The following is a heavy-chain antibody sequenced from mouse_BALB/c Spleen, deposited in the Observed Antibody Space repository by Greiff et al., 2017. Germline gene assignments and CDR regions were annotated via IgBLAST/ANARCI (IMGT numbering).Heavy chain of an antibody. D-gene: IGHD1-1*01. CDR3: ARAYYGSFDV. V-gene: IGHV5-6-5*01. Sequence: EVKLVESGGGLVKPGGSLKLSCAASGFTFSSYAMSWVRQTPEKRLEWVASISSGGSTYYPDSVKGRFTISRDNARNILYLQMSSLRSEDTAMYYCARAYYGSFDVWGAGTTVTVSS. J-gene: IGHJ1*01. CDR2: ISSGGST. CDR1: GFTFSSYA.